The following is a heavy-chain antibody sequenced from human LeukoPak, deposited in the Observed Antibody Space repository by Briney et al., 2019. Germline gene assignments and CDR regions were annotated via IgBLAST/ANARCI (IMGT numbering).Heavy chain of an antibody. D-gene: IGHD6-19*01. Sequence: GGSLSLSCAASGFTFSKYGMSWVRQAPGEGREWVSAISGSGGSTYYADSVKGRFTISRDNSKNTLFLQMNSLRGEDTAMYYCARVQGGGYRTADYWGQGTLVTVSS. J-gene: IGHJ4*02. CDR2: ISGSGGST. CDR1: GFTFSKYG. CDR3: ARVQGGGYRTADY. V-gene: IGHV3-23*01.